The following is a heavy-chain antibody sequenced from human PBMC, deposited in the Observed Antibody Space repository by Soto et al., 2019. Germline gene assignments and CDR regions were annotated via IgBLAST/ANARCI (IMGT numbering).Heavy chain of an antibody. Sequence: EVQLLESGGDLVQPGGSWRLSCVASGFTFGSGALSGVRRAPGEGREWASTITDSGGDTKYADSVRGRFTISRDNSKSTLYLQMSSLRAEDSAIYYCARGSKDSYPGSRIFDFWGRGTLVTVSS. CDR2: ITDSGGDT. D-gene: IGHD3-10*01. J-gene: IGHJ4*02. V-gene: IGHV3-23*01. CDR1: GFTFGSGA. CDR3: ARGSKDSYPGSRIFDF.